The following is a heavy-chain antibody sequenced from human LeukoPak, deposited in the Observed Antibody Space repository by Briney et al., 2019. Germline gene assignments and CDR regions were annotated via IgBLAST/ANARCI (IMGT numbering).Heavy chain of an antibody. V-gene: IGHV3-48*03. J-gene: IGHJ6*04. CDR1: GFTFSSYK. Sequence: GGSLRLSCAASGFTFSSYKMSCVRHAPGRGLEWVSYISSSGSTIYYADSVKGRFTISRDNAKNSLYLQMNSLRAEDTAVYYCAELGSTMIGGVWGKGTTVTISS. CDR2: ISSSGSTI. CDR3: AELGSTMIGGV. D-gene: IGHD3-10*02.